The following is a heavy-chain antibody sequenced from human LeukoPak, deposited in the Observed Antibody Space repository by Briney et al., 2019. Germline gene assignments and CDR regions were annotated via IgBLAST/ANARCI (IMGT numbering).Heavy chain of an antibody. CDR3: ARVRRDGYNPFDY. CDR1: GGSISSYY. D-gene: IGHD5-24*01. J-gene: IGHJ4*02. V-gene: IGHV4-59*08. CDR2: IYDSGST. Sequence: PSETLSLTCTVSGGSISSYYWSWIRQPPGKGLEWIGYIYDSGSTTYNPSLKSRVTMSVDTSKNQFSIWLRSVTAADTAVYYCARVRRDGYNPFDYWGQGTLVTVSS.